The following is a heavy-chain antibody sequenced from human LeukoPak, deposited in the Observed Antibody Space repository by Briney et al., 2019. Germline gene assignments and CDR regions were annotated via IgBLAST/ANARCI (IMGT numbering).Heavy chain of an antibody. D-gene: IGHD4-17*01. V-gene: IGHV1-18*01. CDR2: ISAYNGNT. Sequence: ASVEVSCKASGYTFTSYGISWVRQAPGQGLEWMGWISAYNGNTSYAQKLQGRVTMTTDTSTSTAYMELRSLRSDDTAVYYCARVGYDYGDYYFDYWGQGTLVTVSS. J-gene: IGHJ4*02. CDR1: GYTFTSYG. CDR3: ARVGYDYGDYYFDY.